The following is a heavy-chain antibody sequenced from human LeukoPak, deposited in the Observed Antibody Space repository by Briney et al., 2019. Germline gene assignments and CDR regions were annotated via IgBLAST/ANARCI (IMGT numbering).Heavy chain of an antibody. J-gene: IGHJ5*02. CDR1: GFTFDDYG. CDR2: INWNGGST. Sequence: PGGSLRLSCAASGFTFDDYGMSWVRQAPGKGLEWVSGINWNGGSTGYADSVKGRFTISRDNAKNSLYLQMNSLRAEDTALYYCARDFLYCGGDCFQPGSHQIDPWGQGTLVTVSS. V-gene: IGHV3-20*04. CDR3: ARDFLYCGGDCFQPGSHQIDP. D-gene: IGHD2-21*02.